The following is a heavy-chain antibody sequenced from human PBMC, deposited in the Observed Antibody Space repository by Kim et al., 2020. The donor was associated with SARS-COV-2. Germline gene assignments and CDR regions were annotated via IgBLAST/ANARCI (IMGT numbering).Heavy chain of an antibody. CDR1: GFTVSSNY. D-gene: IGHD1-26*01. J-gene: IGHJ3*02. Sequence: GGSLRLSCAASGFTVSSNYMNWVRQAPGKGLEWVSIIFGADHTYYADSVKGRFTISRDNYKNTLFLQMNSLRAEDTAMYYCARASVGGTRPDAFYIWGPG. V-gene: IGHV3-53*01. CDR3: ARASVGGTRPDAFYI. CDR2: IFGADHT.